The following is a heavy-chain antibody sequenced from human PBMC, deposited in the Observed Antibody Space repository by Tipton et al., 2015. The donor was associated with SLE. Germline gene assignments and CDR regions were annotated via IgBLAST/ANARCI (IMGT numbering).Heavy chain of an antibody. CDR1: GFTFSDYY. CDR3: ARAGGYDSSGYLF. CDR2: ISSSGSTI. D-gene: IGHD3-22*01. J-gene: IGHJ4*02. Sequence: SLRLSCTASGFTFSDYYMSWIRQAPGKGLEWVSYISSSGSTIYYADSVKGRFTISRDNAKNSLYLQMNSLRSDDTAVYYCARAGGYDSSGYLFWGQGTLVTVSS. V-gene: IGHV3-11*01.